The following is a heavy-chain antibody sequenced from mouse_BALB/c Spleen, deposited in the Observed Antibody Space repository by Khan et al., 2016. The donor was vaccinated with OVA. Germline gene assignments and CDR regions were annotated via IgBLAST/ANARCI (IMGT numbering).Heavy chain of an antibody. CDR3: ARAFYYGAWFAL. CDR2: MWAGGST. D-gene: IGHD1-1*01. CDR1: GFSLNSYG. V-gene: IGHV2-9*02. J-gene: IGHJ3*01. Sequence: VQLQESGPGLVAPSQSLSITCTVSGFSLNSYGVHWVRQPPGKGLEWLGVMWAGGSTNHNSALMSRLSISKDNSKSQVFLKMNSLQTDDTAMYYCARAFYYGAWFALWGQGTLVTVSA.